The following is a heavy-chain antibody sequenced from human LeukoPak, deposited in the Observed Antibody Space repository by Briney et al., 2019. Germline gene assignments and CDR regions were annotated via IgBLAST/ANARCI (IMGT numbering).Heavy chain of an antibody. D-gene: IGHD3-10*01. J-gene: IGHJ4*02. CDR2: INQDGSKQ. V-gene: IGHV3-7*03. CDR3: AREGYYGSGSYLLDY. CDR1: GFTFSSSW. Sequence: GGSLRLSCSASGFTFSSSWMNWVRQAPGKGLEWVANINQDGSKQNYVDSVKGRFTVSRDNAQNSLYLQMHSLRAEDTAVYYCAREGYYGSGSYLLDYWGQGTLVTVSS.